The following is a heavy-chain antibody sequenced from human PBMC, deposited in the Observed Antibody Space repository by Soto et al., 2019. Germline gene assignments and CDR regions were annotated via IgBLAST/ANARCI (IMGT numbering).Heavy chain of an antibody. CDR3: ARHRSPSSSWYKWALDT. CDR2: IGDDGTLT. D-gene: IGHD6-13*01. Sequence: EVQLVESGGGLVQPGGSLRLSCAASGFSFSTYWMHWVRQVPGKGLEWVSRIGDDGTLTAYADSVKGRFTISSDNAKNTVYLQMDSLRPEDTAVYHCARHRSPSSSWYKWALDTWGQGTLVNVS. J-gene: IGHJ5*02. V-gene: IGHV3-74*01. CDR1: GFSFSTYW.